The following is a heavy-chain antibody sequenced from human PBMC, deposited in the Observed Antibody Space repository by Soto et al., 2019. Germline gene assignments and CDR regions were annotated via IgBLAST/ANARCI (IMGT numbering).Heavy chain of an antibody. J-gene: IGHJ6*02. D-gene: IGHD3-10*01. CDR2: IYPGDSDT. CDR1: GYSFTSYW. V-gene: IGHV5-51*01. Sequence: ESLKISRKGSGYSFTSYWICWVLQMPGKGLDWMGIIYPGDSDTRYSPSFQGQVTISADKSISTAYLQWSSLKASDTAMYYCARYGGSGSYYKDYYYGMDVWGQGTTVTVYS. CDR3: ARYGGSGSYYKDYYYGMDV.